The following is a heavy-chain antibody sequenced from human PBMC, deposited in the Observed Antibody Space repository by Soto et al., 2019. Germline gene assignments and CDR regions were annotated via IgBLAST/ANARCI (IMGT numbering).Heavy chain of an antibody. V-gene: IGHV3-53*01. CDR2: IYSGGST. Sequence: EVQLVESGGGLIQPGGCLRLSCAASGFTVSSNYMSWVRQAPGKGLEWVSVIYSGGSTYYADSVKGRFTISRDNSRNTPYLQMNSLRAEDTAVYYCASDLVAAAGTYYYTYGMDVWGKGTTVTVSS. CDR1: GFTVSSNY. D-gene: IGHD6-13*01. CDR3: ASDLVAAAGTYYYTYGMDV. J-gene: IGHJ6*04.